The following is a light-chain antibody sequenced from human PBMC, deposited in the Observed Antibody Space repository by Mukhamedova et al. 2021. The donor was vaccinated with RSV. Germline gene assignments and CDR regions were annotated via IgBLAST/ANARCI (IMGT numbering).Light chain of an antibody. CDR2: AAS. CDR3: QQYNNWPPLT. J-gene: IGKJ4*01. Sequence: YQQKPGKAPKRLIYAASSLQSGVPSRFSGSGSGTEFTLTISSLQPEDFATYYCQQYNNWPPLTFGGGTKVEIK. V-gene: IGKV1-17*01.